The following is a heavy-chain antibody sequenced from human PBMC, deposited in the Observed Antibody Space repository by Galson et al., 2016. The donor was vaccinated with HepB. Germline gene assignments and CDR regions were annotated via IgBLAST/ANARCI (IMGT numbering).Heavy chain of an antibody. V-gene: IGHV3-30*18. D-gene: IGHD5-18*01. CDR1: GFTFSTYG. Sequence: SLRLSCAASGFTFSTYGMHWVRPAPGKGLEWVAVISLDGSKKYYAASVKGRFTIARDNPKNTLYLEMNSLRPEDTAVYYCAKVFREYSYGYSGWYFDLWGRGTLVTVSS. CDR2: ISLDGSKK. CDR3: AKVFREYSYGYSGWYFDL. J-gene: IGHJ2*01.